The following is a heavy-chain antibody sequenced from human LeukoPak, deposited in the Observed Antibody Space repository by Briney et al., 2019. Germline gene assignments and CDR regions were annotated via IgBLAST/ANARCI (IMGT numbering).Heavy chain of an antibody. V-gene: IGHV4-59*01. CDR3: AGHCSSSSCYGLDY. Sequence: PSETLSLTCTVSGGSISNYYWSWIRQPPGKGLEWIGYIYDSGSTNYNPSLKSRVTISADTSKNQFSLKLSSVTAADTAVYYCAGHCSSSSCYGLDYWGQGTLVTVSS. D-gene: IGHD2-2*01. CDR2: IYDSGST. J-gene: IGHJ4*02. CDR1: GGSISNYY.